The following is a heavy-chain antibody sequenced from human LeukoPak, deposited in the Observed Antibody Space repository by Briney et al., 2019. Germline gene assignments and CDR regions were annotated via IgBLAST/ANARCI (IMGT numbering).Heavy chain of an antibody. CDR1: GGSISSSHYY. J-gene: IGHJ6*03. V-gene: IGHV4-39*01. CDR2: IYYSGTT. Sequence: SETLSLTCTVSGGSISSSHYYWGWIRQSPGKGLEGIGSIYYSGTTYYNPSLESRVTISDDTSKNHFSLMLTSLTAADTAVYYCARQSSDYYYYYIDVWGEGTTVIVSS. CDR3: ARQSSDYYYYYIDV.